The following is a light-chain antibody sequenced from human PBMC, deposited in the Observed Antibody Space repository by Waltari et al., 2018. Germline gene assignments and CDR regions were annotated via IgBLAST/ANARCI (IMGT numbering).Light chain of an antibody. CDR2: EVN. CDR3: SSYTGWIYV. CDR1: RSDVGTYHS. J-gene: IGLJ1*01. V-gene: IGLV2-14*01. Sequence: QSALTQPASVSGSPGQSITISCTGTRSDVGTYHSVSWYQQHPGKGPNLIIYEVNKRSSGVSNSVSGSKSGNTASLTISGLQTEDEADYYCSSYTGWIYVFGSGTKVTVL.